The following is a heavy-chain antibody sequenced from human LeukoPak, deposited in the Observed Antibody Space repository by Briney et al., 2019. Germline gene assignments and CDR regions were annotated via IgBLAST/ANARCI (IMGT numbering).Heavy chain of an antibody. D-gene: IGHD3-22*01. V-gene: IGHV3-30*18. CDR3: AKNTYYYDSSGQYDAFDI. Sequence: GGSLRLSCAASGFTFSTYGIHWVRQAPGKGLEWVAVISYDGSNKYYADSVKGRFTISRDNSKNTLYLQINSLRAEDTAVYFCAKNTYYYDSSGQYDAFDIWGQGTMVTVSS. J-gene: IGHJ3*02. CDR2: ISYDGSNK. CDR1: GFTFSTYG.